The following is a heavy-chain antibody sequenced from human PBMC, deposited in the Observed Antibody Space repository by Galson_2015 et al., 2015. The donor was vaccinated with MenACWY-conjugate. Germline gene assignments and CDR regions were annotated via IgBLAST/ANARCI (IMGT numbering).Heavy chain of an antibody. CDR3: TRTPNAYYYYAMDV. Sequence: SLRLSCAASGFTFSGSAMHWVRQASGKGLEWVGRIRNKANSYATGYAVSVKGRFIISRDDSKNTAYLQMNSLKTEDTAVYYCTRTPNAYYYYAMDVWGQGTTVTVSS. CDR2: IRNKANSYAT. J-gene: IGHJ6*02. V-gene: IGHV3-73*01. CDR1: GFTFSGSA.